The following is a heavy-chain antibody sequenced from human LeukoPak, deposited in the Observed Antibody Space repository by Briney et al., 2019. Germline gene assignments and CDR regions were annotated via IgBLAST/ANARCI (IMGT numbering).Heavy chain of an antibody. CDR2: INHSGST. CDR3: ARKTRDYGDKILDY. CDR1: GGSFNGYY. V-gene: IGHV4-34*01. Sequence: SETLSLTCAVYGGSFNGYYWSWIRQPPGKGLEWIGEINHSGSTNYNPPLKSRVNISVDTSKNQSSMKLSSVTDADTAVYYCARKTRDYGDKILDYWGQGTLVTVSS. D-gene: IGHD4-17*01. J-gene: IGHJ4*02.